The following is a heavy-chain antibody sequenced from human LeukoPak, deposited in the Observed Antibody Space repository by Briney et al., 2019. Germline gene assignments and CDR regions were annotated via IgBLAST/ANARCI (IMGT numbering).Heavy chain of an antibody. D-gene: IGHD3-3*01. CDR1: DGSFSSYY. Sequence: SETLSLTCAVYDGSFSSYYWSWIRQPPGKGLEWIGEINHSGSTNYNPSLKSRVTISVDTSKNQFSLKLSSVTAADTAVYYCARGRYYDFWSGYYRQYYFDYWGQGTLVTVSS. CDR3: ARGRYYDFWSGYYRQYYFDY. CDR2: INHSGST. V-gene: IGHV4-34*01. J-gene: IGHJ4*02.